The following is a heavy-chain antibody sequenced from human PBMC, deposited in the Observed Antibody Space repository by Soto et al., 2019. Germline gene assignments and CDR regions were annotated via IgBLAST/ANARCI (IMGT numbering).Heavy chain of an antibody. CDR3: AKDSEYDSSGYPDY. D-gene: IGHD3-22*01. CDR2: ISGSGGST. Sequence: PGGSLRLSCAASGFTFSSYAMSWVRQAPGKGLEWVSAISGSGGSTYYADSVKGRFTISRDNSKNTLYLQMNSLRAEDTAVYYCAKDSEYDSSGYPDYWGQGTLVTVSS. CDR1: GFTFSSYA. V-gene: IGHV3-23*01. J-gene: IGHJ4*02.